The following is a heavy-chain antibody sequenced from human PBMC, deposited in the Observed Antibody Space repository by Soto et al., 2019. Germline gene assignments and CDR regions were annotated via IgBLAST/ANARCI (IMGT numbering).Heavy chain of an antibody. D-gene: IGHD2-15*01. CDR3: ARGLSEWWYPTLYMDV. J-gene: IGHJ6*03. Sequence: PSQTLSLTCAISGDSVSSNSAAWNWIRQSPSRGLEWLGRTYYRSKWYNDYAVSVKSRITINPDTSKNQFSLQLNSVTPEDTAVYYCARGLSEWWYPTLYMDVWGKGTTVTVSS. CDR1: GDSVSSNSAA. V-gene: IGHV6-1*01. CDR2: TYYRSKWYN.